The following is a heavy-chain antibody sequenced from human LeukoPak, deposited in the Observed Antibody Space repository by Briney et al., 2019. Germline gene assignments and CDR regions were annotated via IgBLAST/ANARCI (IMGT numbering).Heavy chain of an antibody. Sequence: PGGSLRLSCAASGFTFSSYEMNWVRQAPGKGLEWVANIKQDGSEKYYVDSVKGRFTISRDNGKNSLYLQMNSLRAEDTAVYYCANGGGASGACGYWGQGTLVTVSS. CDR3: ANGGGASGACGY. CDR1: GFTFSSYE. CDR2: IKQDGSEK. V-gene: IGHV3-7*01. D-gene: IGHD2-15*01. J-gene: IGHJ4*02.